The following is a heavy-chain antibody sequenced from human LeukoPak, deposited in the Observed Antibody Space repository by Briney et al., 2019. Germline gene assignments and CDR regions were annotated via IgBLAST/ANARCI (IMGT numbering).Heavy chain of an antibody. J-gene: IGHJ4*02. D-gene: IGHD4-17*01. Sequence: GGTLRLSCAVSGFTFNRHWMAWVRQAPGKGLEWVATIKQDGSENYYVESVKGRFTIVRDDGKNSVYLQMNSLRVEDTALYYCVRGPHYGAYADYFDYWGQGALVTVSS. CDR3: VRGPHYGAYADYFDY. V-gene: IGHV3-7*01. CDR2: IKQDGSEN. CDR1: GFTFNRHW.